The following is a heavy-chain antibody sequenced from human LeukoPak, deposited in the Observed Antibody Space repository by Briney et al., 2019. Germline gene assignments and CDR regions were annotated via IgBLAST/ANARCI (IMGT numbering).Heavy chain of an antibody. CDR3: ARGGSTSRYYYYYYMDV. CDR2: IIPIFGTA. J-gene: IGHJ6*03. Sequence: SVKVSCKASGGTFSSYAISWVRQAPGQGLEWMGGIIPIFGTANYAQKFQGRVTITADESTSTAYMELSSLRSEDTAVYYCARGGSTSRYYYYYYMDVWGKGTTVTVSS. D-gene: IGHD2-2*01. CDR1: GGTFSSYA. V-gene: IGHV1-69*13.